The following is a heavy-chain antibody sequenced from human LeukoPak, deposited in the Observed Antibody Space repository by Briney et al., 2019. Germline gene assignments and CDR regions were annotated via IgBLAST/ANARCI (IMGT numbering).Heavy chain of an antibody. V-gene: IGHV3-53*01. D-gene: IGHD5-18*01. Sequence: GGSLRLSCAASGFTVSSNYMNWVRHAPGKGLEWVSIIYSGDSTYYADSVKGRFTISRDNSKNTVFLQMNSLRAEDTALYYCARAPPDVDTTMAMDHWGRGTLVTVSS. CDR1: GFTVSSNY. J-gene: IGHJ4*02. CDR2: IYSGDST. CDR3: ARAPPDVDTTMAMDH.